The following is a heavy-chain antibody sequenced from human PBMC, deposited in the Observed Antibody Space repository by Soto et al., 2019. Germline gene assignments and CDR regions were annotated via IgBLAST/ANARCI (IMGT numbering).Heavy chain of an antibody. J-gene: IGHJ6*02. CDR2: TYYRSKWYN. V-gene: IGHV6-1*01. D-gene: IGHD2-15*01. CDR1: GDSVSSNSAA. CDR3: AXVVVQLAEDYYYYGMDV. Sequence: PSQTLSLTCAISGDSVSSNSAAWNWIRQSPSRGLEWLGRTYYRSKWYNDYAVSVKSRITINPDTSKNQFSLQLNFVTPEDTAVYYCAXVVVQLAEDYYYYGMDVWGQGTTVTVSS.